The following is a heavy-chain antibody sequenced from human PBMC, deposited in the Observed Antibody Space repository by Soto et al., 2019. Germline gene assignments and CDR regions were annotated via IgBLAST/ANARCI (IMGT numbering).Heavy chain of an antibody. CDR1: GFTFSNYW. J-gene: IGHJ5*02. D-gene: IGHD1-7*01. V-gene: IGHV3-74*01. Sequence: EVQLVEAGGGLVQPGGSLRLSCAASGFTFSNYWMHWVRQAPGKGLVWVSRINSDGGSTSYGGSVKGRFTISRDNAKNTLYLQMNSLLAEDTAVYYCARGAIYNANYLNWFDPWGQGTLVTVSS. CDR2: INSDGGST. CDR3: ARGAIYNANYLNWFDP.